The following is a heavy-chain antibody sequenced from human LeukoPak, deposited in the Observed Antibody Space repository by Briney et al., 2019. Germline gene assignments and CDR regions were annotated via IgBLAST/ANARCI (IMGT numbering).Heavy chain of an antibody. CDR3: ARNSHGYGSGWQQFNFDY. CDR2: INTENGNT. V-gene: IGHV1-18*04. D-gene: IGHD6-19*01. CDR1: GYTFTGYY. J-gene: IGHJ4*02. Sequence: GASVKVSCKASGYTFTGYYMHWVRQAPGQGLEWMGWINTENGNTNYAERLQGRVTMTTDTSTRTAYMELRGLRSEDTAIYYCARNSHGYGSGWQQFNFDYWGQGTLVTVS.